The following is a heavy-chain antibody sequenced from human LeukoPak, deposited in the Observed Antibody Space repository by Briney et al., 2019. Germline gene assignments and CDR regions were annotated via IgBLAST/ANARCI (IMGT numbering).Heavy chain of an antibody. CDR3: AKVSTTAEYFQH. Sequence: GGSLRLSCAASGFTFSSYAMSWVRQAPGKGLKGVSAISGSGGSKYYAASVKGRFTISRDNSKNTPYLQMNSLRAEDTAVYYCAKVSTTAEYFQHWGQGTLVTVSS. J-gene: IGHJ1*01. V-gene: IGHV3-23*01. CDR1: GFTFSSYA. CDR2: ISGSGGSK. D-gene: IGHD1-1*01.